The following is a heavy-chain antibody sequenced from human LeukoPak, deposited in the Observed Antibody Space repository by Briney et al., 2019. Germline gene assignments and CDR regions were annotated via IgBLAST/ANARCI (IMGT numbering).Heavy chain of an antibody. Sequence: GESLKICCKGSGYSFTSYWIGWVRQMPGKGLELMGIIYPGDSDTRYSPSFQGQVTISADKSISTAYLQWSSLKASDTAMYYCARQRVSDFWSGYLDPFDYWGQGTLVTVSS. V-gene: IGHV5-51*01. D-gene: IGHD3-3*01. CDR2: IYPGDSDT. J-gene: IGHJ4*02. CDR1: GYSFTSYW. CDR3: ARQRVSDFWSGYLDPFDY.